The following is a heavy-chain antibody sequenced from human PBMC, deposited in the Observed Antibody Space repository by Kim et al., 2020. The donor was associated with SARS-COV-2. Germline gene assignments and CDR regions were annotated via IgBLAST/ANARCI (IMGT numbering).Heavy chain of an antibody. CDR1: GFTVSSNY. J-gene: IGHJ4*02. Sequence: GGSLRLSCAASGFTVSSNYMSWVRQAPGKGLEWVSLIYSGGSTYYVDSVKGRFTISRDNSKNTLYLQMNNLRAEDTAVYYCVSGPWGSGDYWGQGTLVTVSS. CDR3: VSGPWGSGDY. V-gene: IGHV3-53*01. D-gene: IGHD7-27*01. CDR2: IYSGGST.